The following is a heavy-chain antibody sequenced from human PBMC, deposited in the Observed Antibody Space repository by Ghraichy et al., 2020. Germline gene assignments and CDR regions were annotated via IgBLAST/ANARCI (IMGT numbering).Heavy chain of an antibody. D-gene: IGHD1-26*01. CDR2: ISSSGSTI. V-gene: IGHV3-48*03. J-gene: IGHJ4*02. Sequence: GGSLRLSCAASGFTFSSYEMNWVRQAPGKGLEWVSYISSSGSTIYYADSVKGRFTISRDNAKNSLYLQMNSLRAEDTAVYYCARSDYSGSYDWGQGTLVTVSS. CDR3: ARSDYSGSYD. CDR1: GFTFSSYE.